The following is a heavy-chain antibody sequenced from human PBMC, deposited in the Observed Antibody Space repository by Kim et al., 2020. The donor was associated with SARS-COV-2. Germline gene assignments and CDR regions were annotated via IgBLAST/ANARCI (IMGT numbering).Heavy chain of an antibody. Sequence: GGSLRLSCAASGFSFSSYSINWVRQAPGKGLEWVSYISSSSSTIYYADSVKGRFTISRDNAKKSLFLQMNTLRAEDTAVYYCARDALSHYYDSFNAFDIWGQGTMVTVSS. CDR1: GFSFSSYS. CDR3: ARDALSHYYDSFNAFDI. D-gene: IGHD3-22*01. V-gene: IGHV3-48*04. J-gene: IGHJ3*02. CDR2: ISSSSSTI.